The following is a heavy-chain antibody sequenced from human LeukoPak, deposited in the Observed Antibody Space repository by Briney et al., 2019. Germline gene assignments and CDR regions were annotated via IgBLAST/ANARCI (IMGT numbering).Heavy chain of an antibody. CDR3: AGSGAGEDYFDY. D-gene: IGHD3-10*01. Sequence: GRSLRLSCAASGFTFSSYAMNWVRQAPGKGLEWVSGISAGGGVKDYTDSVKGRFTISRDSSKNTLSLQMNSLGAEDTAVYFCAGSGAGEDYFDYWGQGTLVTVSS. J-gene: IGHJ4*02. CDR2: ISAGGGVK. V-gene: IGHV3-23*01. CDR1: GFTFSSYA.